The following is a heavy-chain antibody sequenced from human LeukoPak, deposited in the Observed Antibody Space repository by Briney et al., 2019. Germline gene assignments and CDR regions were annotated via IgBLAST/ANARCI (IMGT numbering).Heavy chain of an antibody. CDR2: IKQDGSEK. CDR3: TRVEETATTAAIIRKYSYYYYYMDV. V-gene: IGHV3-7*01. Sequence: GGSLRLSCAASGFTFTTYRMSWVRQAPGKGLEWVANIKQDGSEKHYVDSVEGRFTISRDNAKNSLYLQMSSLRAEDTAVYYCTRVEETATTAAIIRKYSYYYYYMDVWGKGNTVTVSS. CDR1: GFTFTTYR. J-gene: IGHJ6*03. D-gene: IGHD4-11*01.